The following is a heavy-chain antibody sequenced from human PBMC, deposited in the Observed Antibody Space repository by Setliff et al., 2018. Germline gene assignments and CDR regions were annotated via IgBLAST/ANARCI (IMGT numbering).Heavy chain of an antibody. CDR1: GGSFSTYY. V-gene: IGHV4-34*01. J-gene: IGHJ4*02. D-gene: IGHD5-12*01. Sequence: SETLSLTCAVYGGSFSTYYWIWIRQPPGKGLEWIGEINHSGSTNYNPSLKSRVTISVDTSKNQFSLRLRSVTATDTAVYYCVRHEVGTMKDYWGQGTLVTVSS. CDR3: VRHEVGTMKDY. CDR2: INHSGST.